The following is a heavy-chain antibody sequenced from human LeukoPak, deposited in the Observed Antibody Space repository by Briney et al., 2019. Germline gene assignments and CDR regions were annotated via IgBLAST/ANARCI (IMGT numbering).Heavy chain of an antibody. V-gene: IGHV4-59*01. J-gene: IGHJ6*03. CDR1: GGSISSSS. D-gene: IGHD3-3*01. CDR2: IYYSGST. Sequence: PSQTLSLPCTVYGGSISSSSGGSIRQPPGKGLEWLGYIYYSGSTNYNPSLKSRAPISVDTPKNQFSLKLSSVTVADTAVYDGAREKDPDYDFWSGYPGSNYMDVWGKGTTVTVSS. CDR3: AREKDPDYDFWSGYPGSNYMDV.